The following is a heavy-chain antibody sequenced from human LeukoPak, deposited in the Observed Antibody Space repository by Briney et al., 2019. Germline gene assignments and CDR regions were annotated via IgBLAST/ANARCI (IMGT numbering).Heavy chain of an antibody. J-gene: IGHJ3*02. D-gene: IGHD3-10*01. CDR3: ARRHKVGAGDALDI. CDR2: IYSSGNT. V-gene: IGHV4-59*08. Sequence: PSETLSLTCTVSGGSISNYYWTWVRQPPGKGLEWIGYIYSSGNTNYYPSLKSRVTISLDTSKNQFSLKLSSVTAADTAVYYCARRHKVGAGDALDIWGQGTMVTVSS. CDR1: GGSISNYY.